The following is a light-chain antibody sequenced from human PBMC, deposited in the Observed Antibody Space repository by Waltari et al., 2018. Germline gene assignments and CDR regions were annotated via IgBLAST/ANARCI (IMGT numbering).Light chain of an antibody. CDR2: AAS. CDR3: QQYNNWPPMYT. J-gene: IGKJ2*01. Sequence: EIVMTQSPDTLSVSPGERVTISCRASQSVSSNLAWYQQKPGQAPRVLIYAASTRATGIPARFSGSGSGTEFTLTISSLQSEDFAVYYCQQYNNWPPMYTFGQGTKLEIK. CDR1: QSVSSN. V-gene: IGKV3-15*01.